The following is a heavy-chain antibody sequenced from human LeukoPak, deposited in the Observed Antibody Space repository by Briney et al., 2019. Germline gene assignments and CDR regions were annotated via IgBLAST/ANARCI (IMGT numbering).Heavy chain of an antibody. CDR1: GGSISSYY. V-gene: IGHV4-59*08. J-gene: IGHJ4*02. CDR3: ARRKPGYSSGWYFDY. CDR2: IYYSGST. D-gene: IGHD6-19*01. Sequence: PSETLPLTCTVSGGSISSYYWSWIRQPPGKGLEWIGYIYYSGSTNYNPSLKSRVTISVDTSKNQFSLKLSSVTAADTAVYYCARRKPGYSSGWYFDYWGQGTLVTVSS.